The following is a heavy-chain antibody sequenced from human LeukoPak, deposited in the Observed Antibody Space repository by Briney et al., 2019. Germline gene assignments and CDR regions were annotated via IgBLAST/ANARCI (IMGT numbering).Heavy chain of an antibody. CDR1: GYSFANYW. Sequence: HGESLKISCKASGYSFANYWIAWVRQMPGKGLEWMGFIYPGDSDTRYSPSFQGQVTISADKSISTAYMQWSSLKASDTAMYYCARRQGCSSTSCPPDYWGQGTLVTVSP. J-gene: IGHJ4*02. D-gene: IGHD2-2*01. CDR2: IYPGDSDT. CDR3: ARRQGCSSTSCPPDY. V-gene: IGHV5-51*01.